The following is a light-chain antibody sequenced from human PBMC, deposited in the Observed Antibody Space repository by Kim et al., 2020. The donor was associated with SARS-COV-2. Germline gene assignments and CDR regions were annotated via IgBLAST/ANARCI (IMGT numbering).Light chain of an antibody. Sequence: VTLPWSESSANRESNYVYWYQQLAGTDPKRLSYRNNPGPSGVPGRFSGSKSGTSASRAISGLRSEDEADYYCAAWDDSLSGPNYVFGTGTKVTVL. CDR3: AAWDDSLSGPNYV. V-gene: IGLV1-47*01. CDR1: SANRESNY. J-gene: IGLJ1*01. CDR2: RNN.